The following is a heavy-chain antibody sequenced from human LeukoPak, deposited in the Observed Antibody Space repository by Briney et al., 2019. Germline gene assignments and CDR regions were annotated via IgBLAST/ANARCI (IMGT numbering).Heavy chain of an antibody. J-gene: IGHJ4*02. CDR2: IRYDGSNK. CDR3: AKDPLGATPYYFDY. V-gene: IGHV3-30*02. Sequence: GGSLRLSCAASGFTFSSYGMHWVRQAPGKGLEWVAFIRYDGSNKYYADSVKGRFTISRDNSKNTLYLQMNSLRAEDTAVYYCAKDPLGATPYYFDYWGPGTLVTVSS. D-gene: IGHD1-26*01. CDR1: GFTFSSYG.